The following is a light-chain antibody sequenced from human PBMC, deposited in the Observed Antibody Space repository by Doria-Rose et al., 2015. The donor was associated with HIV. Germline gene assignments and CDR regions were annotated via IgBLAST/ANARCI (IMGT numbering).Light chain of an antibody. J-gene: IGKJ1*01. CDR3: HQYGTSWT. Sequence: TQSPGTLSSSPGERATLSCRASQSFSSTYLAWYQQKPGQAPSLLIYDGSTRATGIPDRFSAGGSGTDSTLTINSLEPEDFALYYCHQYGTSWTFGQGTTVEI. CDR2: DGS. V-gene: IGKV3-20*01. CDR1: QSFSSTY.